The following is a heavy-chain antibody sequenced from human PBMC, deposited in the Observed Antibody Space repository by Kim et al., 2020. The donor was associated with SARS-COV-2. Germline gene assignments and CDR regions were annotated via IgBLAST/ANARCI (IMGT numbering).Heavy chain of an antibody. V-gene: IGHV4-59*13. CDR2: IYYSGST. Sequence: SETLSLTCTVSGGSINSYYWSWIRQSPGKGLEWIGYIYYSGSTKYNPSRKSRVTISVDTSKNQFSLKVSSVTAADTAVYYCAREMRYNWFDPWGQGTLVTVSS. D-gene: IGHD1-20*01. CDR1: GGSINSYY. J-gene: IGHJ5*02. CDR3: AREMRYNWFDP.